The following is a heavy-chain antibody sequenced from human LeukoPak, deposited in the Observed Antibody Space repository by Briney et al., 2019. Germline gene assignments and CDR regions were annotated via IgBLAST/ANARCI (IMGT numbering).Heavy chain of an antibody. D-gene: IGHD6-19*01. V-gene: IGHV3-30-3*01. J-gene: IGHJ4*02. CDR3: ARDRIAVAGIFDY. CDR2: ISYDGSNK. Sequence: GGSLRLSCAASTFTFSSYAMHWVSQAPGKGLEWVAVISYDGSNKYYADSVKGRFTISRDNSNNTLYLQMNSLRAEDTAVYYCARDRIAVAGIFDYWGQGTLVTVSS. CDR1: TFTFSSYA.